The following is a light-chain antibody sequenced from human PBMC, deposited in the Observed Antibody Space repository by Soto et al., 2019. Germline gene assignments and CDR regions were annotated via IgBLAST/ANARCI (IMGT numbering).Light chain of an antibody. CDR2: GAS. J-gene: IGKJ1*01. Sequence: EIVLTQSPGTLSLSPGERATLSCRASQSVSSSYLAWYQQKPGQAPRLLIYGASSRASGVPDRFSGSGSGTDFTLTFSRLEPEDFAVYHCQQYGSSAWTFGQGTKVEI. V-gene: IGKV3-20*01. CDR3: QQYGSSAWT. CDR1: QSVSSSY.